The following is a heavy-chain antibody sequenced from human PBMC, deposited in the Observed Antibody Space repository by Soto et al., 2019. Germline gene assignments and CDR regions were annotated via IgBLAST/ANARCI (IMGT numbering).Heavy chain of an antibody. CDR1: GYTFTSYG. V-gene: IGHV1-18*01. CDR3: ARVRSGYSSSWSHFDY. Sequence: ASVKVSCKASGYTFTSYGISWVRQAPGQGLEWMGWISAYNGNTNYAQRLQGRVTMTTDTSTSTAYMELRSPRSDDTAVYYCARVRSGYSSSWSHFDYWGQGTLVTVSS. J-gene: IGHJ4*02. CDR2: ISAYNGNT. D-gene: IGHD6-13*01.